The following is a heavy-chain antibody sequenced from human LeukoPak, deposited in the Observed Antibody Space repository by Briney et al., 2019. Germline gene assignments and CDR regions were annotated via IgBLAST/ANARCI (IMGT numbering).Heavy chain of an antibody. D-gene: IGHD6-13*01. CDR1: GFTFSSYA. V-gene: IGHV3-30*04. Sequence: PGRSLRLSCAASGFTFSSYAMHWVRQAPGKGLEWVAVISYDGSNKYYADSVKGRFTISRGNSKNTLYLQMNSLRAEDTAVYYCARDLQAAAGTSGFDYWGQGTLVTVSS. J-gene: IGHJ4*02. CDR3: ARDLQAAAGTSGFDY. CDR2: ISYDGSNK.